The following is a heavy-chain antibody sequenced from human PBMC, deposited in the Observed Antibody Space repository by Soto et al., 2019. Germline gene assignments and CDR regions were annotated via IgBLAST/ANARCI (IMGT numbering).Heavy chain of an antibody. J-gene: IGHJ4*02. Sequence: ASVKVSCKASGYTFTSYYMHWVRQAPGQGLEWMGIINPSGGSTSYAQKFQGRVTMTRDTSTSTVYMELSSLRSGDTAVYYCARAGLRYSSGWPPGYWGQGTLVTVSS. CDR3: ARAGLRYSSGWPPGY. V-gene: IGHV1-46*01. CDR1: GYTFTSYY. D-gene: IGHD6-19*01. CDR2: INPSGGST.